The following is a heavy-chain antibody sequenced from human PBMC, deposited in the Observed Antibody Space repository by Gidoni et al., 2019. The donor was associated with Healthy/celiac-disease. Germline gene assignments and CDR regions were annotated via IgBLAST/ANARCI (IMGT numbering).Heavy chain of an antibody. V-gene: IGHV3-30*18. D-gene: IGHD2-2*01. CDR3: AKDMRYWDIVVVPAATHYYYYGMDV. CDR2: ISYDGSNK. Sequence: QVQLVESGGGVVQPGRSLSLSCAASGFTFSRYGMPWVRRPPGKGLEWVAVISYDGSNKYYADSVKGRFTISRDNSKNTLYLQMNSLRAEDTAVYYCAKDMRYWDIVVVPAATHYYYYGMDVWGQGTTVTVSS. J-gene: IGHJ6*02. CDR1: GFTFSRYG.